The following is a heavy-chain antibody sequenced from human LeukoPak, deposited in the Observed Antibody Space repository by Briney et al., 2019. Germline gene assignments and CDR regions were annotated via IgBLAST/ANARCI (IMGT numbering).Heavy chain of an antibody. Sequence: SETLSLTCTVSGGSISSYYWSWIRQPAGKGLEYIGRIYTSGSNNYNPSLKSRVTMSVETSKTQFSLKLSSVTAADTAMYYCAREVADYGGYYYYQYMDVWGKGTTVTISS. J-gene: IGHJ6*03. CDR2: IYTSGSN. CDR3: AREVADYGGYYYYQYMDV. CDR1: GGSISSYY. D-gene: IGHD4-23*01. V-gene: IGHV4-4*07.